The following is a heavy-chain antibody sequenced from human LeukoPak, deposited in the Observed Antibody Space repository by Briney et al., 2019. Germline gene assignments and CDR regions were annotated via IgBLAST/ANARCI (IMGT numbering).Heavy chain of an antibody. J-gene: IGHJ3*02. Sequence: APVKGSCKASGFTLSSHGTSWVGQAPGQGLEWVGWISAYNGNTNYAQKLQGRVTMTTDTSTSTAYMELRSLRSDDTAVYYCARDSGSYYGVAFDIWGQGTMVTVSS. CDR1: GFTLSSHG. D-gene: IGHD1-26*01. V-gene: IGHV1-18*01. CDR2: ISAYNGNT. CDR3: ARDSGSYYGVAFDI.